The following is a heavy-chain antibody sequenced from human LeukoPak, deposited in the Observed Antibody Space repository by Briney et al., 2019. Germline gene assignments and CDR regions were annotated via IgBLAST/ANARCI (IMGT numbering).Heavy chain of an antibody. CDR2: INHSGST. Sequence: GSLRLSCAASGFTFSDYYMSWIRQPPGKGLEWIGEINHSGSTNYNPSLKSRVTISVDTSKNQFSLKLSSVTAADTAVYYCARKGRGYSYGYFDYWGQGTLVTVSS. CDR3: ARKGRGYSYGYFDY. J-gene: IGHJ4*02. V-gene: IGHV4-34*01. D-gene: IGHD5-18*01. CDR1: GFTFSDYY.